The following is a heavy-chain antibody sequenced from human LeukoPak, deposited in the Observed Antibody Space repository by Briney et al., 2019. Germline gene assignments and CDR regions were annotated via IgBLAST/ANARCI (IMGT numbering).Heavy chain of an antibody. D-gene: IGHD5-18*01. CDR1: GGSFSGYY. Sequence: SETLSLTCAVYGGSFSGYYWSWIRQPPGKGREWSGEINHSGSTNYNPSLKRRVTISVDTSKNQCSLKRSSGTAPDTAVGYCVSKNRGRRPGGGVYSYFIGWGQGTLVTVSS. CDR2: INHSGST. V-gene: IGHV4-34*01. CDR3: VSKNRGRRPGGGVYSYFIG. J-gene: IGHJ4*02.